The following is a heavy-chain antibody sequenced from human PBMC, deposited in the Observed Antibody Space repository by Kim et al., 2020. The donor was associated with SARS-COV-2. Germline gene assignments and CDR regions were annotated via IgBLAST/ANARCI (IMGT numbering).Heavy chain of an antibody. V-gene: IGHV4-59*01. D-gene: IGHD3-10*01. Sequence: TTYHLSLKSRVTISVDTSRDQFSLKLTSVTAADTAVYYCARYYSRSFDYWGQGTLVTVSS. CDR3: ARYYSRSFDY. CDR2: T. J-gene: IGHJ4*02.